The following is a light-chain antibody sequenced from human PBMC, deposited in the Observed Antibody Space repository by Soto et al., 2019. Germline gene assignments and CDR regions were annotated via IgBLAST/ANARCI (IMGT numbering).Light chain of an antibody. CDR2: AAS. CDR1: QGISSY. CDR3: QQYYSYPRT. J-gene: IGKJ1*01. V-gene: IGKV1-8*01. Sequence: AIRMTQSPSSLSASTGDRVTITCRASQGISSYLAWYQQKPGKATKLLIYAASTLQSGVPSRFSGSGSGTDCTLTISCLQSEDFATYYCQQYYSYPRTFGQGTKVDIK.